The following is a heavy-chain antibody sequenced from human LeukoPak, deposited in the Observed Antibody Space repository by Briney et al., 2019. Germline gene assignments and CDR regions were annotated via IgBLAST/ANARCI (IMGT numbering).Heavy chain of an antibody. Sequence: GGSLRLSCAASGFTFDDYAMHWVRQPPGKGLQWVSLISWDGVSTHYADSVKGRFTMSRDNSKKSLYLQMNSLRAEDTALYYRAKVGIAVAGTGSFDFWGQGTMVTVSS. CDR3: AKVGIAVAGTGSFDF. CDR1: GFTFDDYA. CDR2: ISWDGVST. J-gene: IGHJ3*01. D-gene: IGHD6-19*01. V-gene: IGHV3-43D*03.